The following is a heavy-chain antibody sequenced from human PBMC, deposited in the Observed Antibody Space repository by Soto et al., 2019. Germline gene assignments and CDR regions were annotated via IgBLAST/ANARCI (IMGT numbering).Heavy chain of an antibody. J-gene: IGHJ2*01. V-gene: IGHV3-23*01. CDR1: GFTFSSYA. Sequence: EVQLLESGGGLVQPGGSLRLSCAASGFTFSSYAMNWVRQAPGKGLQWVSVISGSGDSTYYADSVKGRFTISRDKSKKTLYLQMNRLRAEDTAVYYCARRSSGWYFDPWGRGTLVTVSS. D-gene: IGHD2-15*01. CDR2: ISGSGDST. CDR3: ARRSSGWYFDP.